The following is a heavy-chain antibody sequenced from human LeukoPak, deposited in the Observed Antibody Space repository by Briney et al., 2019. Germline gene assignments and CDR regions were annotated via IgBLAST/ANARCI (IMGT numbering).Heavy chain of an antibody. D-gene: IGHD3-3*01. V-gene: IGHV3-23*01. CDR3: AKEPSGYCYSDY. CDR1: GFTFNNYN. J-gene: IGHJ4*02. Sequence: GGSLRLSCAASGFTFNNYNMSWVRQAPGKGLEWVSAISGSGGRTYYADSVKGRFTISRDNSKNTLYLQMNSLRAEDTAVYYCAKEPSGYCYSDYWGQGTLVTVSS. CDR2: ISGSGGRT.